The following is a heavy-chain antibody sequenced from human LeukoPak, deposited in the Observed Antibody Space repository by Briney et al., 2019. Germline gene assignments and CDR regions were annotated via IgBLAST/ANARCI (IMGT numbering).Heavy chain of an antibody. CDR3: ARDAEVGYFDSSNFYDY. J-gene: IGHJ4*02. CDR2: INQDGSEK. V-gene: IGHV3-7*01. CDR1: GFTFSSYW. Sequence: GGSLRLSCAASGFTFSSYWMTWVRQAPGKGLEWVANINQDGSEKYYVDSVKGRFTISRDNAKNSLYLQMNSLRAEDTAVYYCARDAEVGYFDSSNFYDYWGQGTLVTVSS. D-gene: IGHD3-22*01.